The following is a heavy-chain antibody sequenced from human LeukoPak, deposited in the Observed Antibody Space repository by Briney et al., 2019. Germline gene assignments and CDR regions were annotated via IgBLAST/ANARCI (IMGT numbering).Heavy chain of an antibody. D-gene: IGHD2-21*02. V-gene: IGHV3-30*18. CDR3: AKVNPVAAGDEVVTATYYFDY. CDR1: GFTFSSYG. CDR2: MSYEGSNK. Sequence: PGRSLRLSCAASGFTFSSYGMHWVRQARGKGLEWVALMSYEGSNKSYADSVKGRFTISRDNSKNTLYLQMNSLRAEDTAVYYCAKVNPVAAGDEVVTATYYFDYWGQGTLVTVSA. J-gene: IGHJ4*02.